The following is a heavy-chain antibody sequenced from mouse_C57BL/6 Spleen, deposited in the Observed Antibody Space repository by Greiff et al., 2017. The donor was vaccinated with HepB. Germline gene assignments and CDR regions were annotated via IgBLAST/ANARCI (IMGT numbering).Heavy chain of an antibody. J-gene: IGHJ2*01. CDR3: ARHNDYYFDY. D-gene: IGHD2-4*01. Sequence: DVMLVESGGGLVKPGGSLKLSCAASGFTFSSYTMSWVRQTPEKRLEWVATISGGGGNTYYPDSVKGRFTISRDNAKNTLYLQMSSLRSEDTALYYCARHNDYYFDYWGQGTTLTVSS. CDR2: ISGGGGNT. V-gene: IGHV5-9*01. CDR1: GFTFSSYT.